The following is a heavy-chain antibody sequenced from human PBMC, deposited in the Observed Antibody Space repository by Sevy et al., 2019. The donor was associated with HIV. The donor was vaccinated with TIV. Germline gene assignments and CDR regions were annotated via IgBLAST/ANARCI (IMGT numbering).Heavy chain of an antibody. CDR2: MNPDSGKR. V-gene: IGHV1-8*01. Sequence: ASVKVSCKTSGYTFTSCDINWVRQATGQGLEWMGWMNPDSGKRGYAQKFQGRVTMTTNTSISTAYMGLRSLRSEDSAVYYCARADLDSSTFFYYYGMDVWGQGTTVTVSS. D-gene: IGHD6-13*01. CDR1: GYTFTSCD. CDR3: ARADLDSSTFFYYYGMDV. J-gene: IGHJ6*02.